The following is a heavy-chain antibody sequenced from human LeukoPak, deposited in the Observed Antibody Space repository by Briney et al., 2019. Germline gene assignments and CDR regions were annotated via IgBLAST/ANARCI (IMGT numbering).Heavy chain of an antibody. Sequence: SETLSLTCTVSGGSISSYYWSWIRQPPGKGLEWIGYIYYSGSTNYNPSLKSRVTISVDTSKNQFSLKLSSVTAADTAVYYCARDGYYFDYWGQGTLVTVSS. J-gene: IGHJ4*02. CDR3: ARDGYYFDY. CDR2: IYYSGST. CDR1: GGSISSYY. D-gene: IGHD3-10*01. V-gene: IGHV4-59*01.